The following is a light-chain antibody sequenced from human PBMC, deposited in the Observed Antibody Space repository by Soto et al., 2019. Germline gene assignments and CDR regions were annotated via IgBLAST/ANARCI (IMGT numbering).Light chain of an antibody. CDR1: QSLLHSNGYNY. V-gene: IGKV2-28*01. CDR2: LGS. J-gene: IGKJ4*01. Sequence: DIVMTQSPLSLPVTPGEPASISCRSSQSLLHSNGYNYLDWYLQKPGQSPQLLIYLGSNRASGVPDRFSGSGAGTDFTLKISSVEAEDVGVYYCIQALQTPPITFGGGTKVEIK. CDR3: IQALQTPPIT.